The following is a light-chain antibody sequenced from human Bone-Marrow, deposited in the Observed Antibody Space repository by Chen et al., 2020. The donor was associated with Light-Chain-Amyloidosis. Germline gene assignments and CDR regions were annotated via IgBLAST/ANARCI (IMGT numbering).Light chain of an antibody. CDR3: SSYTITNTLV. CDR1: SSDVGGDNH. CDR2: EVT. Sequence: QSALTQPASVSGSPGQSITISCTGTSSDVGGDNHVSWYQQHPDKAPKLMIYEVTNRPSWVPDRFSGSKSDNPASLTISGLQTGDEADYFCSSYTITNTLVFGSGTRVTVL. V-gene: IGLV2-14*01. J-gene: IGLJ1*01.